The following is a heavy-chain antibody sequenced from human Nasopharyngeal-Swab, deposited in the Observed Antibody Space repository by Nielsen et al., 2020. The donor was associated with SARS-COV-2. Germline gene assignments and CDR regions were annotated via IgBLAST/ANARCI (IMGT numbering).Heavy chain of an antibody. CDR3: AKLIEEGSGSYYALYYYYGMDV. V-gene: IGHV3-30*18. D-gene: IGHD3-10*01. Sequence: VRQAPGKGPEWVAVISYDGSNKYYADSVKGRFTISRDNSKNTLYLQMNSLRAEDTAVYYCAKLIEEGSGSYYALYYYYGMDVWGQGTTGTVSS. CDR2: ISYDGSNK. J-gene: IGHJ6*02.